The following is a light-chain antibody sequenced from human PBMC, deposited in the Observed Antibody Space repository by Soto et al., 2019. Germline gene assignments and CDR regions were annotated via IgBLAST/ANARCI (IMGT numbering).Light chain of an antibody. CDR3: LLSYGGTRLMV. V-gene: IGLV7-46*01. CDR1: SGPVTSGHY. CDR2: DTS. J-gene: IGLJ2*01. Sequence: QAVVTQEPSLTVSPGGTVTLTCGASSGPVTSGHYPYWLQQKPGQAPSALIYDTSDRHSWTPARFSGSLLGGKAALTLSGAQPEDEGYYYCLLSYGGTRLMVFGGGTKLTVL.